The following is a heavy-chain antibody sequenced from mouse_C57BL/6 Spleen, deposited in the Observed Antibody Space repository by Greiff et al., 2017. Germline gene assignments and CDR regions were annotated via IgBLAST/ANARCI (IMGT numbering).Heavy chain of an antibody. CDR2: INPGSGGT. J-gene: IGHJ2*01. D-gene: IGHD1-1*01. V-gene: IGHV1-54*01. CDR3: ARGGYGSSYDYFDY. Sequence: QVQLQQSGAELVRPGTSVKVSCKASGYAFTNYLIEWVKQRPGQGLEWIGVINPGSGGTNYNEKFKGKATLTADKSSSTAYMQLSSLTSEDSAVYFCARGGYGSSYDYFDYWGQGTTLTVSS. CDR1: GYAFTNYL.